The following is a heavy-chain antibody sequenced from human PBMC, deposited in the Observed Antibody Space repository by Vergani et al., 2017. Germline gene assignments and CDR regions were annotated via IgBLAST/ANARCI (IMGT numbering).Heavy chain of an antibody. V-gene: IGHV3-30*18. CDR3: AKPFGNCSGGSCYAFDY. CDR1: GLTFSSYG. J-gene: IGHJ4*02. Sequence: QVQLVESGGGVVQPGRSLRLSCAASGLTFSSYGIHWVRQAPGKGLEWVAIISHDGTDKDYADSVKGRFNVSRDKSKNTMYLQMNSLRAEDTAVYYCAKPFGNCSGGSCYAFDYWGQGTLVTVSS. CDR2: ISHDGTDK. D-gene: IGHD2-15*01.